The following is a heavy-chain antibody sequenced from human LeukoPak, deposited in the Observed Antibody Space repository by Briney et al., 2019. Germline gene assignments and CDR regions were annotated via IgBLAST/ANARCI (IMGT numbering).Heavy chain of an antibody. Sequence: GGSLRLSCAASGFTFSRYWLNWVRQAPGKGLEWVANIREDGSEKYYVDSVKGRFTISRDNTKNLLYLEMSSLRAEDTAVYYCGVVYWGQGTLVTVSS. J-gene: IGHJ4*02. CDR3: GVVY. V-gene: IGHV3-7*01. CDR1: GFTFSRYW. CDR2: IREDGSEK.